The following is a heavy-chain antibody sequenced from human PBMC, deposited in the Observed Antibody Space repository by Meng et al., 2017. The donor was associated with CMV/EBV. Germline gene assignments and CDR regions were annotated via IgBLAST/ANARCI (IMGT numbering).Heavy chain of an antibody. Sequence: SVKVSCKASGGTFSSYAISWVRQAPGQGLEWMGGIIPIFGTANYAQKFQGRVTITTDESTSTAYMELSSLRSEDTAVYYCARGPYSDFWSGYEGGMDFWGQGTTVTVSS. J-gene: IGHJ6*02. V-gene: IGHV1-69*05. CDR2: IIPIFGTA. D-gene: IGHD3-3*01. CDR3: ARGPYSDFWSGYEGGMDF. CDR1: GGTFSSYA.